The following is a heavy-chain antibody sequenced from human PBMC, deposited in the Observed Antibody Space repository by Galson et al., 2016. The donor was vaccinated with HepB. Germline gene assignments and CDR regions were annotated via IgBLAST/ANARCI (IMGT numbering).Heavy chain of an antibody. Sequence: SVKVSCKVSGDTLRNYVISWVRQAPGQGLEWMGGLIPMFGAANYAQKFQGRVTITADESTKTDYMELSGLRSEDTAVYYCVTSAEYSRGWYRYWGQGTPVTVSS. J-gene: IGHJ1*01. CDR1: GDTLRNYV. V-gene: IGHV1-69*13. D-gene: IGHD6-19*01. CDR2: LIPMFGAA. CDR3: VTSAEYSRGWYRY.